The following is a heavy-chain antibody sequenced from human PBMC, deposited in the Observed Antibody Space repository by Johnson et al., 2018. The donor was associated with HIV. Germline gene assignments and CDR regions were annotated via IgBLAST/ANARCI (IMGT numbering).Heavy chain of an antibody. Sequence: MLLVESGGGLVQAGGSLRLSCAASGFTFSTYWMTWVRQAPGKGREWVASIQQDGSEKHYVDSVWGRFSISRDNAKSSLCLQMNSLRVDDTAVYYCARDDDYSRVRAFDFWGQGTTVTVSS. CDR2: IQQDGSEK. V-gene: IGHV3-7*01. D-gene: IGHD4-11*01. J-gene: IGHJ3*01. CDR3: ARDDDYSRVRAFDF. CDR1: GFTFSTYW.